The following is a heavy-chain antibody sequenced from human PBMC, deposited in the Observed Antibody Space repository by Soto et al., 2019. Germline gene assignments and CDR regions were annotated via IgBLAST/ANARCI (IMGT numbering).Heavy chain of an antibody. CDR3: TRTRDTAYGWDDYYYGMDV. CDR2: ISSKAYGGTT. V-gene: IGHV3-49*05. D-gene: IGHD5-18*01. CDR1: GFTFGDYA. Sequence: EVQLVESGGGLVKPGRSLRLSCTASGFTFGDYAMSWFRQAPGKGLEWVGFISSKAYGGTTEYAASVKGRFTISRDDSKSIAYLQMNSLKTEDTAVYYCTRTRDTAYGWDDYYYGMDVWGQGTTVTVS. J-gene: IGHJ6*02.